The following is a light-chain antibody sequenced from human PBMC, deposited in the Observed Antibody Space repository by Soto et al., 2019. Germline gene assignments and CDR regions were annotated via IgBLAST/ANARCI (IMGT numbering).Light chain of an antibody. CDR3: QHLSNALKPWT. Sequence: EIVLTQSPGTLSLSPGETATLSCRASQTSKSIYLAWYQQKVGQPPRLLIYVASYRAPGIPDRFSGSGSGTDFTLTINRLEPEDCAVYYVQHLSNALKPWTVGQGTKVETK. V-gene: IGKV3-20*01. CDR1: QTSKSIY. J-gene: IGKJ1*01. CDR2: VAS.